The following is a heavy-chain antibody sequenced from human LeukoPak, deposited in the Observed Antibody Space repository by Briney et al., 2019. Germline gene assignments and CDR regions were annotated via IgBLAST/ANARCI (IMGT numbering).Heavy chain of an antibody. V-gene: IGHV1-69*06. CDR1: GGTFSSYG. J-gene: IGHJ4*02. Sequence: ASVKVSCKASGGTFSSYGISWVRQAPGQGREWMGGIIPIFGTAYYAQNFHDRVTITADKSTSTAYMELSSLRSEDTAVYYCASSNIAVAVPTCIDHWGQGTLVTVSS. D-gene: IGHD6-19*01. CDR3: ASSNIAVAVPTCIDH. CDR2: IIPIFGTA.